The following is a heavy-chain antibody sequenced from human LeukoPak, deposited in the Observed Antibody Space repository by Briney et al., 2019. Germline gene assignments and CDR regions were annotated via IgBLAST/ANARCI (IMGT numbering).Heavy chain of an antibody. J-gene: IGHJ4*02. V-gene: IGHV4-39*01. Sequence: SETLSLTCTVSGDSISSSSYYWGWIRQPPGKGLEWIGSVFYSGSTYYNPSLERRVTISVDTSKNQFSLKQSSVTAADTAVFYCARHLITAAAGTLGNYFDYWGQGTLVTVSS. CDR2: VFYSGST. CDR1: GDSISSSSYY. CDR3: ARHLITAAAGTLGNYFDY. D-gene: IGHD1-1*01.